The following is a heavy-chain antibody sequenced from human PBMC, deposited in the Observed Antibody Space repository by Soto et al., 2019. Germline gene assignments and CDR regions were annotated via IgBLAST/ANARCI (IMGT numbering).Heavy chain of an antibody. V-gene: IGHV3-30*19. Sequence: GGSLRLSCAASGFTFSSYGMHWVRQAPGKGLEWVAVIWYDGSNKYYADSVEGRFTISRDNSKNTLYLQTSSLTTEDTAMYYCARDWETSATGLIDSWGQGTLVTVSS. CDR2: IWYDGSNK. J-gene: IGHJ4*02. CDR1: GFTFSSYG. D-gene: IGHD3-9*01. CDR3: ARDWETSATGLIDS.